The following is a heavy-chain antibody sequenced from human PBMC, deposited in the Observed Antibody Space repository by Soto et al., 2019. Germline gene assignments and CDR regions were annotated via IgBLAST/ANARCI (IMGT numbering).Heavy chain of an antibody. CDR2: INPNSGGT. J-gene: IGHJ5*02. D-gene: IGHD6-19*01. Sequence: GESLKISCKGSGYTFTGYYMHWVRQAPGQGLEWMGWINPNSGGTNYAQKFQGRVTMTRDTSISTAYMELSRLRSDDTAVYYCARDLGPYSIRQWLIQGYWFDPWGQGTLVTVSS. CDR1: GYTFTGYY. V-gene: IGHV1-2*02. CDR3: ARDLGPYSIRQWLIQGYWFDP.